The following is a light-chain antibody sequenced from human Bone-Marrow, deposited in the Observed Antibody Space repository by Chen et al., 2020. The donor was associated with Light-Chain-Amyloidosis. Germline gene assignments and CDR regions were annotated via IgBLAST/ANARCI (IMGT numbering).Light chain of an antibody. CDR2: DDS. Sequence: VLTQPSSVSVAPGQTATIACGGNNIGSTSVHWYQQTPGQAPLLVVYDDSDRPSGIPERLSGSNSGNTATLTISRVEAGDEADYYCQVWDRSSGRPVFGGGTKLTVL. J-gene: IGLJ3*02. CDR3: QVWDRSSGRPV. V-gene: IGLV3-21*02. CDR1: NIGSTS.